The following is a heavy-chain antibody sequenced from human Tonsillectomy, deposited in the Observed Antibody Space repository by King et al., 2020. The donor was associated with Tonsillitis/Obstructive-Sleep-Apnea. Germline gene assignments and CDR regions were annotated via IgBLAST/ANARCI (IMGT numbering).Heavy chain of an antibody. CDR2: ISAYNGNT. D-gene: IGHD3-3*01. V-gene: IGHV1-18*01. J-gene: IGHJ4*02. CDR3: ARGITIFDY. CDR1: GYTFNTYG. Sequence: QLVQSGAEVKKPGASVKVSCKTSGYTFNTYGLTWVRQAPGQGLEWMGWISAYNGNTNYAQNLQGRLTMTTDTSTNTAYMELRSLRSDDTAVNYCARGITIFDYWGQGTLVTVSS.